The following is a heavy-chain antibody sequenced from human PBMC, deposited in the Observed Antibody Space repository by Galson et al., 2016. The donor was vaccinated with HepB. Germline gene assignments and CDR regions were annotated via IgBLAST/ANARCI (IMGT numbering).Heavy chain of an antibody. Sequence: SVKVSCKASGGTFSSYAFSWVRQAPGQGLEWMGGIIPIFGATSYAQKFQGRVTITADNSTSIAYLELSRLRYEDTAVYYCASAGTFDPWGQGTLVTVSS. CDR1: GGTFSSYA. V-gene: IGHV1-69*06. CDR3: ASAGTFDP. CDR2: IIPIFGAT. J-gene: IGHJ5*02.